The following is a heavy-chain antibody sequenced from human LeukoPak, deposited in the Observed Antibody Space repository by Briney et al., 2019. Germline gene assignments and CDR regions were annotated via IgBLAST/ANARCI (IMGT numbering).Heavy chain of an antibody. Sequence: PGGPLKPSGAASGFTSRTNTRSWVRQPQGKGLEWVSAISGSGGSTYYADSVKGRFTISRDNSKNTLYLQMNSLRAEDTAVYYCAHISSSWPDYWGQGTLVTVSS. V-gene: IGHV3-23*01. J-gene: IGHJ4*02. D-gene: IGHD6-13*01. CDR1: GFTSRTNT. CDR2: ISGSGGST. CDR3: AHISSSWPDY.